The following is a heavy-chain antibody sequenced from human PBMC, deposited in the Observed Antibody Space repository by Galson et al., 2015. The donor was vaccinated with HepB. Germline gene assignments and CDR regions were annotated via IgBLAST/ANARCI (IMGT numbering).Heavy chain of an antibody. J-gene: IGHJ4*02. CDR3: ARTSDYGDPYYFDY. CDR1: GFTFSDYY. D-gene: IGHD4-17*01. V-gene: IGHV3-11*01. CDR2: ISSSGSTI. Sequence: SLRLSCAASGFTFSDYYMSWIRQAPGKGLEWVSYISSSGSTIYYADSVKGRFTISRDNAKNSLYLQMNSLRAEDTAVYYCARTSDYGDPYYFDYWGQGTLVPVSS.